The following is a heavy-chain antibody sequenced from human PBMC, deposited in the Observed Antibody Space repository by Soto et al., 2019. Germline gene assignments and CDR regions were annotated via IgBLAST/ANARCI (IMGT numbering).Heavy chain of an antibody. V-gene: IGHV3-23*01. J-gene: IGHJ5*01. CDR2: ISGSGNDK. D-gene: IGHD2-21*01. Sequence: EVQLLESGGGLVQPGGSLRLSCAASGFIFDIYAMNWVRQAPGKGLEWVSDISGSGNDKYYADSVKGRFTISRDNSKNTLYLQMNSLRAEDTAVYYCAKAGGEQRHNWFDSWGQGILVTVSS. CDR3: AKAGGEQRHNWFDS. CDR1: GFIFDIYA.